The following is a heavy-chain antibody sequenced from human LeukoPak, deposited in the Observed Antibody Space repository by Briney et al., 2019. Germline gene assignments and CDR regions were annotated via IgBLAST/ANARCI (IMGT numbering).Heavy chain of an antibody. J-gene: IGHJ4*02. V-gene: IGHV3-74*01. D-gene: IGHD6-19*01. CDR1: GFTFSSYW. CDR2: INSDGSST. Sequence: GGSLRLSCAASGFTFSSYWMHWVRHAPGKGLVWVSRINSDGSSTSYADSVKGRFTISRDNAKNTLYLQMNSLRAEDTAVYYCAREYSSGWYNYWGQGTLVTVSS. CDR3: AREYSSGWYNY.